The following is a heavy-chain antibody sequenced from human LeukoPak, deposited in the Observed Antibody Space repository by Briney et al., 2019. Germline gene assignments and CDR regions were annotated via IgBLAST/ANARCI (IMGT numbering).Heavy chain of an antibody. Sequence: SETLSLTCAVYGGSFSCYYWSWIRQPPGKGLEWIGEINHSGSTNYNPSLKSRVTISVDTSKNQFSLKLSSVTAADTAVYYCARTPRKVTTYYYGMDVWGKGTTVTVSS. J-gene: IGHJ6*04. CDR2: INHSGST. CDR3: ARTPRKVTTYYYGMDV. CDR1: GGSFSCYY. V-gene: IGHV4-34*01. D-gene: IGHD4-17*01.